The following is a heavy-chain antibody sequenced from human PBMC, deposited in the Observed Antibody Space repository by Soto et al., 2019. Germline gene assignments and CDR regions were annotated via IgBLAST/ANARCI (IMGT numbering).Heavy chain of an antibody. D-gene: IGHD3-16*01. CDR1: RYSISSGNW. CDR2: MSYSGTT. J-gene: IGHJ4*02. CDR3: GRLPRLGDPFDY. Sequence: SETLSLTCTVSRYSISSGNWWGWIRQPPGKGLEWLGYMSYSGTTYYNPSLKSRVTMSVDASKNQFSLRLSSVTAVDTAVYYCGRLPRLGDPFDYWGQGILVTVS. V-gene: IGHV4-28*01.